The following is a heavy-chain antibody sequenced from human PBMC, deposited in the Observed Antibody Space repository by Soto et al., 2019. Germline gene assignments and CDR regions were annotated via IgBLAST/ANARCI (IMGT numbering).Heavy chain of an antibody. CDR1: GGSINSGDYY. CDR3: ARDGFFVRSGYFDY. Sequence: QVQLQESGPALVKPSQTLSLTCTVSGGSINSGDYYWNWIRLPPGKGLEWIGYIYYSGSTYYNPSLKSRVNISRDTSKNQFYLKLSSVTAADTAVYYCARDGFFVRSGYFDYWGQGTLVTVSS. J-gene: IGHJ4*02. V-gene: IGHV4-30-4*01. D-gene: IGHD3-3*01. CDR2: IYYSGST.